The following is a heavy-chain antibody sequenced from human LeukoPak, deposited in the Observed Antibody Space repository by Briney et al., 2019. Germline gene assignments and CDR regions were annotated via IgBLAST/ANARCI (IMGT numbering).Heavy chain of an antibody. CDR3: ARQSISGSSLSYFDY. CDR2: IYYSGST. D-gene: IGHD3-22*01. J-gene: IGHJ4*02. V-gene: IGHV4-39*01. Sequence: SETLSLTCTVSGGSISSSSAYWGWIRQPPGKGLEWIGSIYYSGSTYYNPSLKSRVTISVDTSKNQLSLKLSFVTAADTAVYYCARQSISGSSLSYFDYWGQGTLVNVSS. CDR1: GGSISSSSAY.